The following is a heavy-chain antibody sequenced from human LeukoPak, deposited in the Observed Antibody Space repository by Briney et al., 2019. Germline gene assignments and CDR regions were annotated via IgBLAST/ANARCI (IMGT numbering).Heavy chain of an antibody. D-gene: IGHD3-3*01. V-gene: IGHV4-59*12. Sequence: SETLSLTCTVSGGSISSYYWSWIRQPPGKQLERIGYNHNNGNTNYNPSLKGRVTISVDTSRNQFSLRLTSVTADDTAMYYCARGRITIFGVVTPHFDHWGQGTQFVVSS. J-gene: IGHJ4*02. CDR1: GGSISSYY. CDR3: ARGRITIFGVVTPHFDH. CDR2: NHNNGNT.